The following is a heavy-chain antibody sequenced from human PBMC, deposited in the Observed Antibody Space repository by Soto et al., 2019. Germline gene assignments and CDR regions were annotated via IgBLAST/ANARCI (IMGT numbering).Heavy chain of an antibody. CDR2: IYYSGST. J-gene: IGHJ4*02. CDR3: ARDRYCSSTSCYLDRPYFDY. Sequence: ASETLSLTCTVSGGSISSGDYYWSWIRQPPGKGLEWIGYIYYSGSTYYNPSLKSRVTISVDTSKNQFSLKLSSVTAADTAVYYCARDRYCSSTSCYLDRPYFDYWGQGTLVTVSS. D-gene: IGHD2-2*01. V-gene: IGHV4-30-4*01. CDR1: GGSISSGDYY.